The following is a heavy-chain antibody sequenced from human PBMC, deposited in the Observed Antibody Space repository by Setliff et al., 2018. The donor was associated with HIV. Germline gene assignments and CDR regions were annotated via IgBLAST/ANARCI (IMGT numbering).Heavy chain of an antibody. Sequence: GASVKVSCKTSGYAFSDYSIHWVRQAPGQGLEWVGRINPDSRGTNYAQTFQGRVTMTRDTSANTAYMELSRLRSDDTAVYFCASKGGSENYPDSDAFDIWGQGTLVTVSS. J-gene: IGHJ3*02. D-gene: IGHD3-10*01. CDR3: ASKGGSENYPDSDAFDI. V-gene: IGHV1-2*06. CDR2: INPDSRGT. CDR1: GYAFSDYS.